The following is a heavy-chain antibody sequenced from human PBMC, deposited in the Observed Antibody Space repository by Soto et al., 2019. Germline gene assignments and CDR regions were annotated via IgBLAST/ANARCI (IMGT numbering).Heavy chain of an antibody. D-gene: IGHD3-9*01. CDR1: GFTFNSYS. J-gene: IGHJ6*03. CDR3: SRDHSNYDILTDYYYYYMDV. V-gene: IGHV3-21*01. Sequence: GSLRLSCAASGFTFNSYSMNWVRQAPGKGLEWVSSISSKSTYIYYGDSVKGRFTISRDNAKNSLSLQMNSLRAEDTAVYYCSRDHSNYDILTDYYYYYMDVWGKGTTVTVSS. CDR2: ISSKSTYI.